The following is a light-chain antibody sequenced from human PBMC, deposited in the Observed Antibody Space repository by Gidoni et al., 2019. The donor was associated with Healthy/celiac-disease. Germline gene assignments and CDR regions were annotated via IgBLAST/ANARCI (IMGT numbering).Light chain of an antibody. J-gene: IGKJ2*02. CDR2: GAS. Sequence: ETVMTQAPGTLSVSPGERATLSCRASQSVSSSYLAWYQQKPGQAPRLLIYGASSRATGLPDRFRGRGSGTYFTLTISRLEPEDFAVYYCQQSGSSPCTFGQGTKLEIK. CDR1: QSVSSSY. V-gene: IGKV3-20*01. CDR3: QQSGSSPCT.